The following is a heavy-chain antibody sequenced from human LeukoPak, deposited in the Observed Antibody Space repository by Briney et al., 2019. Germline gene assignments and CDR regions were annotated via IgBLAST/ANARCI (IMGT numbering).Heavy chain of an antibody. V-gene: IGHV4-59*01. J-gene: IGHJ4*02. CDR1: GGSINTYY. Sequence: PSETLSLTCTVSGGSINTYYWSWIRQPPGKGLEWIGYLYNSGTTNYNPSLKSRVSISGDTSKNQFSLKLNSVTAADTAVHYCATRGVKTTRFDYWGQGILVTVSS. D-gene: IGHD1-1*01. CDR2: LYNSGTT. CDR3: ATRGVKTTRFDY.